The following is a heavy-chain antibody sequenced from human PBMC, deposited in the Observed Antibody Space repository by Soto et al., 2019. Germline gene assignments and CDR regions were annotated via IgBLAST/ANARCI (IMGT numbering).Heavy chain of an antibody. V-gene: IGHV4-59*08. D-gene: IGHD6-13*01. J-gene: IGHJ3*02. CDR1: GDSISTFY. CDR3: ARVRSSSWLDASDI. CDR2: VYYIGTT. Sequence: VQLQESGPRLVKPSENLSLTCTVSGDSISTFYWSWVRQPPGKGLEWIGHVYYIGTTKYNPSLESRVTISVDTSKNQFFLKVRSVTAADTAVYYCARVRSSSWLDASDIWGQGTMVTVS.